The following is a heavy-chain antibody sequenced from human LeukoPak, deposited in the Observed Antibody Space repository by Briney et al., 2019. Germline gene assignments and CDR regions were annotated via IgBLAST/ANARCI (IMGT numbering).Heavy chain of an antibody. CDR3: GRVAVAGTGSVQH. CDR1: GFTFSSYG. CDR2: IRYDGSNK. J-gene: IGHJ1*01. Sequence: GGSLRLSCAASGFTFSSYGMHWVRQAPGKGLEWVAFIRYDGSNKYYADSVKGRFTISRDNSKSTLYLQMNSLRAEDTAVYYCGRVAVAGTGSVQHWGQGTLVTVSS. D-gene: IGHD6-19*01. V-gene: IGHV3-30*02.